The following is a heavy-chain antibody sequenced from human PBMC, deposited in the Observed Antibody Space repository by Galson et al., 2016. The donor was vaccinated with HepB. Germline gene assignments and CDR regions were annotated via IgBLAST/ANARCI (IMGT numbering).Heavy chain of an antibody. V-gene: IGHV3-23*01. CDR3: GKHGGFDY. Sequence: SLRLSCAAPGFSFSTSGMSWVRQTPGRGLEWVSGITGSGAITHYADSVKGRFTISRDNSKNTLFLYMDSLRVGDTAVYYCGKHGGFDYWGQGALVTVSS. CDR1: GFSFSTSG. J-gene: IGHJ4*02. CDR2: ITGSGAIT. D-gene: IGHD3-16*01.